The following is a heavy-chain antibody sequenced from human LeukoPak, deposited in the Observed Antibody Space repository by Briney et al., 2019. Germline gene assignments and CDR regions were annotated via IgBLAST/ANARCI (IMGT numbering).Heavy chain of an antibody. CDR3: RTDRYGDYGDYIDY. CDR1: GYTXTGYY. Sequence: ASVKVSCKASGYTXTGYYMHRVRQAPGQGLEWMGWINPNSGGTNYAQKFQGRVTMTRDTSISTAYMELSRLRSDDTAVYYCRTDRYGDYGDYIDYWGQGTLVTVSS. CDR2: INPNSGGT. V-gene: IGHV1-2*02. D-gene: IGHD4-17*01. J-gene: IGHJ4*02.